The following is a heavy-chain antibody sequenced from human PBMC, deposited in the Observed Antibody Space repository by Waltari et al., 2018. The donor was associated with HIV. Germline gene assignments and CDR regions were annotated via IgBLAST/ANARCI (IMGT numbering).Heavy chain of an antibody. CDR1: GFTFSSYA. CDR2: IRGSGGSP. V-gene: IGHV3-23*01. Sequence: EVQLLESWGGLVQPGGSLRLSCAASGFTFSSYAMSWVRQGSGKGLEWVSAIRGSGGSPDYADSGKGRLTSSRDNSKNTLYLQMNSLGAEDTAVYYCAKDTGGELHFDYWGQGTLVTGSS. CDR3: AKDTGGELHFDY. D-gene: IGHD1-26*01. J-gene: IGHJ4*02.